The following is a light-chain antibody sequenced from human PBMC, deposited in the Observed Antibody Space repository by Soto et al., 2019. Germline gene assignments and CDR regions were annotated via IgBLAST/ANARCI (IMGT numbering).Light chain of an antibody. V-gene: IGKV3-15*01. CDR2: GAS. J-gene: IGKJ1*01. Sequence: EIVMTQSPATLSVSPGERATLSCRASQSVLTNVAWYQHKPGQAPRLLIYGASTRATGVPDRFSGSGSETEFTLTISSLQSADFAIYYCQQFHNGPRSFGQGTKVDIK. CDR3: QQFHNGPRS. CDR1: QSVLTN.